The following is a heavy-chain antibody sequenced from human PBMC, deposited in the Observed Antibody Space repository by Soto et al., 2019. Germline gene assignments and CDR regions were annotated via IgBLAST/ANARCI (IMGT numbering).Heavy chain of an antibody. CDR3: SKRSGENSGWYSDS. J-gene: IGHJ4*02. Sequence: QVQLVESGGGVVQPGRSLRLSCAASGFTFSSYGMHWVRQAPGKGLEWVSLISNDGNDKYYVDSVKGRFTISRDNSKNTLYLQMSSLRTEDTAVYYCSKRSGENSGWYSDSWGQGTLVIVSS. D-gene: IGHD6-19*01. V-gene: IGHV3-30*18. CDR1: GFTFSSYG. CDR2: ISNDGNDK.